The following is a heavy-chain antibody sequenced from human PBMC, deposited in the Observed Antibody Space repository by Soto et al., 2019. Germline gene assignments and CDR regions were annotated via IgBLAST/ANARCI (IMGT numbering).Heavy chain of an antibody. Sequence: SGGSLRLSCVASGFTFSSYAMSWVRQAPGKGLEWVSAISGSGGSTYYADSVKGRFTISRDNSKNTLYLQMNSLRAEDTAVYYCAKDQRKGSGFYYYYGMDVWGQGTTVTVSS. D-gene: IGHD3-10*01. CDR3: AKDQRKGSGFYYYYGMDV. CDR2: ISGSGGST. V-gene: IGHV3-23*01. J-gene: IGHJ6*02. CDR1: GFTFSSYA.